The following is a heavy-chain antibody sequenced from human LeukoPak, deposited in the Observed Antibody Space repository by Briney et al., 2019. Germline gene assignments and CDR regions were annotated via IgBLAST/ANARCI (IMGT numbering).Heavy chain of an antibody. V-gene: IGHV1-69*05. Sequence: GSSVKVSCKASGGTFSGYAISWVRQAPGQGLEWMGGIIPIFGTANYAQKFQGRVTITTDESTSTAYMELSSLRSEDTAVYYCARSSRDYVWGSFDYWGQGTLVTVSS. J-gene: IGHJ4*02. CDR3: ARSSRDYVWGSFDY. CDR2: IIPIFGTA. D-gene: IGHD3-16*01. CDR1: GGTFSGYA.